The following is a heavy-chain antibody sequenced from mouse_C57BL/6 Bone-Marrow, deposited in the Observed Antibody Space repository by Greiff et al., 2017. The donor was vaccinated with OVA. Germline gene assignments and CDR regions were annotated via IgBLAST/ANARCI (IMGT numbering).Heavy chain of an antibody. V-gene: IGHV14-1*01. CDR1: GFNITAYY. Sequence: EVQLQQSGAELVRPGASVKLSCTASGFNITAYYMHWVKQRPEQGLEWIGRIDPEDGDPEYAQKFPGKATRTADTAANTAYLQLSSRTSEDTAGYYCTTCNYYFYYWGQGTTLTVSS. CDR2: IDPEDGDP. J-gene: IGHJ2*01. CDR3: TTCNYYFYY. D-gene: IGHD2-1*01.